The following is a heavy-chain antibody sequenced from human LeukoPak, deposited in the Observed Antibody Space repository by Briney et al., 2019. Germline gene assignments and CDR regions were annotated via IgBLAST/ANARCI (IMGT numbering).Heavy chain of an antibody. CDR2: IIPILGIA. CDR3: ATGYCSSTSCLHMNWFDP. V-gene: IGHV1-69*02. J-gene: IGHJ5*02. Sequence: GASVKVSCKASGGTFSSYTISWVRQAPGQGLEWMGRIIPILGIANYAQEFQGRVTITADKSTSTAYMELSSLRSEDTAVYYCATGYCSSTSCLHMNWFDPWGQGTLVTVSS. D-gene: IGHD2-2*01. CDR1: GGTFSSYT.